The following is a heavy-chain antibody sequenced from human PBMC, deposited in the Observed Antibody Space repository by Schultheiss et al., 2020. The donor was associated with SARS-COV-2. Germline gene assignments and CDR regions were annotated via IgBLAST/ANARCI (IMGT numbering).Heavy chain of an antibody. D-gene: IGHD3-3*01. V-gene: IGHV4-38-2*01. Sequence: GSLRLSCAVSGYSISRDHYWGWIRQSPGMGLEWIASMYRSGNAYYNPSLKSRVTISLDTSKNHVSLKLSSVTAADTAVYYCARGFWEVDYWGQGALVTVSS. J-gene: IGHJ4*02. CDR2: MYRSGNA. CDR1: GYSISRDHY. CDR3: ARGFWEVDY.